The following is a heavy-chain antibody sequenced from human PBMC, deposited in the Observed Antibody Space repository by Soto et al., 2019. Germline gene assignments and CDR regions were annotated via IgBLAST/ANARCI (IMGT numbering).Heavy chain of an antibody. Sequence: QVQLQQWGAGLLKPSETLSLTCAVYGGSFSGYYWSWIRQPPGKGLEWIGEINHSGSTNYNPSLKSRVTISVDTSKNQFSLKLSSVTAGDTAVYYCARRYSGYDYYFDYWGQGTLVTVSS. CDR3: ARRYSGYDYYFDY. D-gene: IGHD5-12*01. CDR2: INHSGST. J-gene: IGHJ4*02. V-gene: IGHV4-34*01. CDR1: GGSFSGYY.